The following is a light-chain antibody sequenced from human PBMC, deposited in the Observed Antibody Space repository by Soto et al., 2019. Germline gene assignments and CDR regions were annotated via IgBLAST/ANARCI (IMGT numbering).Light chain of an antibody. J-gene: IGKJ2*01. Sequence: DIQMSQSPSSLSASVGDCVTITCRASETIIDYLNWYQQQPGEAPKLLIFSASSLHSGVPSRFRGSGSGTHFTLTISSLQPEDFATYFCQQSFSAPRTFGQGTKLQAK. CDR2: SAS. V-gene: IGKV1-39*01. CDR1: ETIIDY. CDR3: QQSFSAPRT.